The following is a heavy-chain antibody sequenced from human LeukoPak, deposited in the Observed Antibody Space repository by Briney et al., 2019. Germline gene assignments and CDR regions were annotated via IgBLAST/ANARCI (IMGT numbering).Heavy chain of an antibody. CDR1: GGSMSTYY. D-gene: IGHD1-26*01. CDR2: IYYSGNT. J-gene: IGHJ4*02. V-gene: IGHV4-59*01. CDR3: AREGAYSDRGAEY. Sequence: SETPSLTCTVSGGSMSTYYWSWIRQPPGKGLEWIGYIYYSGNTKYNPSLKTRVSMSVDTSKNQFSLKLSSVTAADTAVYYCAREGAYSDRGAEYWGQGTLVTVSS.